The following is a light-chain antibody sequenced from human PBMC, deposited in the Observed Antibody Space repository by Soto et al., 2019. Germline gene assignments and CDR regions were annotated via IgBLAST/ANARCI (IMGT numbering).Light chain of an antibody. Sequence: EVVATQTPATLSVTQGQSATLSCRASQSVSRNVRWYQHKPGTPPRLLIYGASTRTTRPPARFSRSGSGAEFTLTISSLQSEGFAVYYCQQYNSWPHYSFGQWTKVDIK. CDR1: QSVSRN. CDR3: QQYNSWPHYS. CDR2: GAS. J-gene: IGKJ2*03. V-gene: IGKV3-15*01.